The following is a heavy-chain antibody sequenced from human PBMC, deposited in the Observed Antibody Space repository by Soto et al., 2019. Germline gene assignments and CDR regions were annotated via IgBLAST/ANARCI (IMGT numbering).Heavy chain of an antibody. CDR1: GFTFSSYG. J-gene: IGHJ4*02. Sequence: PGGSLRLSCAASGFTFSSYGMHWVRQAPGKGLEWVAVIWYDGSTYIYYADSVKGRFTISRDNAKNSLYLQMNSLRAEDTAVYYCASHPRDSSGYWYYFDYWGQGTLVTVSS. V-gene: IGHV3-33*03. CDR2: IWYDGSTYI. CDR3: ASHPRDSSGYWYYFDY. D-gene: IGHD3-22*01.